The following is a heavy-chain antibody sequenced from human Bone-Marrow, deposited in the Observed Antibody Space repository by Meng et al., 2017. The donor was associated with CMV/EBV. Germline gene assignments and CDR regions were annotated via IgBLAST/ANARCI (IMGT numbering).Heavy chain of an antibody. CDR1: GYTFSPYG. Sequence: ASVKVSCKASGYTFSPYGITWMRQAPGQGPEWMGWISVYNGNTKYAQKNQGRITTTTDTSTTTAYMVLRSLAPDDTAVYYRGTAGDLGIRHWGQGTTVTVSS. D-gene: IGHD2-21*01. CDR2: ISVYNGNT. V-gene: IGHV1-18*01. CDR3: GTAGDLGIRH. J-gene: IGHJ4*02.